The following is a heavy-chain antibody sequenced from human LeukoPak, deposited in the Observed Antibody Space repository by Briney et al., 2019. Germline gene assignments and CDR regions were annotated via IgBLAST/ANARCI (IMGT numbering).Heavy chain of an antibody. D-gene: IGHD3-3*01. J-gene: IGHJ6*03. Sequence: SVKVSCKASGGTFSSYAISWVRQAPGQGLEWMGGIIPIFGTANYAQKFQGRVTITADESTSTAYMELSSLRSEDTAVYYCARGPYYDFWSGSPHYYYYYMDVWGKGTTVTVSS. V-gene: IGHV1-69*13. CDR1: GGTFSSYA. CDR3: ARGPYYDFWSGSPHYYYYYMDV. CDR2: IIPIFGTA.